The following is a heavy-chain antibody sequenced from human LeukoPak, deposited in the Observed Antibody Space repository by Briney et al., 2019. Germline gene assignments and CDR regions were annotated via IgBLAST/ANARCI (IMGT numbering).Heavy chain of an antibody. D-gene: IGHD6-19*01. Sequence: RGSLRLSCAASGFTFDDYGMSWVRQAPGKGLDWVSGINWNGGSTGYADSVKGRFTISRDNAKNSLYLQMNSLRAEDTALYYCARVSSSGWYGNWFDPWGQGTLVTVSS. CDR3: ARVSSSGWYGNWFDP. V-gene: IGHV3-20*04. J-gene: IGHJ5*02. CDR1: GFTFDDYG. CDR2: INWNGGST.